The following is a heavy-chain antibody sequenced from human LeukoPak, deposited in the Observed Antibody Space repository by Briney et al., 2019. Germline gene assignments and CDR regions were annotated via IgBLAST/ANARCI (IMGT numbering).Heavy chain of an antibody. V-gene: IGHV4-61*02. CDR1: GGSISSGSYY. CDR3: ARSMGSSSDFSFDY. Sequence: KPSQTLSLTCTVSGGSISSGSYYWSWIRQPAGKGLEWIGRIYTSGSTNYNPSLKSRVTISVDTSKNQFSLKLSSVTAADTAVYYCARSMGSSSDFSFDYWGQGTLVTVSS. J-gene: IGHJ4*02. D-gene: IGHD6-6*01. CDR2: IYTSGST.